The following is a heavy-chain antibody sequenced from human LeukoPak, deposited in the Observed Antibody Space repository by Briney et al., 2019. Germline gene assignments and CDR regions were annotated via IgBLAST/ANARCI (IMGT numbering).Heavy chain of an antibody. D-gene: IGHD3-10*01. J-gene: IGHJ6*02. CDR1: GGSFSGYY. CDR3: ARWPKFLNYYGSGSYYGMDV. V-gene: IGHV4-34*01. CDR2: INHSGST. Sequence: SETLSLTCAVYGGSFSGYYWSWLRQPPGKGREWIGEINHSGSTNYNPPLTSRVTISVDTSKNQFSLKLSSVTAADTAVYYCARWPKFLNYYGSGSYYGMDVWGQGTTVTVSS.